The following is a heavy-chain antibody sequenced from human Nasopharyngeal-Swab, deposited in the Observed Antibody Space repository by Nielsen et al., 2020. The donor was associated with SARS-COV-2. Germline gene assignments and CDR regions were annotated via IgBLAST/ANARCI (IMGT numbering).Heavy chain of an antibody. J-gene: IGHJ3*02. D-gene: IGHD3-22*01. V-gene: IGHV1-18*01. CDR2: ISAYNGNT. CDR3: ARDLTMIDALDI. CDR1: GYTFTSYC. Sequence: ASVKVFCKASGYTFTSYCISWVRQAPGQGLEWMGWISAYNGNTNYAQKLQGRVTMTTDTSTSTAYMELRSLRSDDTAVYYCARDLTMIDALDIWGQGTMVTVSS.